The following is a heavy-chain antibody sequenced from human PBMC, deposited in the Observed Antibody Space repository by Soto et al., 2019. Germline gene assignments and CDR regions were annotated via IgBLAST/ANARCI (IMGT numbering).Heavy chain of an antibody. J-gene: IGHJ6*02. CDR1: GFTFGDYA. Sequence: PGGSLRLSCTASGFTFGDYAMSWVRQAPGKGLEWVGFIRSKAYGGTTEYAASVKGRFTISRDDSKSIAYLQMNSLKTEDTAVYYCMGSGVAAAGYYGMDVWGQRTTGTVPS. CDR2: IRSKAYGGTT. CDR3: MGSGVAAAGYYGMDV. D-gene: IGHD6-13*01. V-gene: IGHV3-49*04.